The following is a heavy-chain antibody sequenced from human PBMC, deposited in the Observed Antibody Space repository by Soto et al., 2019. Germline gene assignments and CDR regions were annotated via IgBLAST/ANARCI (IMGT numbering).Heavy chain of an antibody. Sequence: ASVKVSCKASGGTFSSYAISWVRQAPGQGLEWMGGIIPIFGTANYAQKLQGRLTITRDTSASTAYMELRSLKSEDTAVYYCARIVYDSSGYNRYFDYWGQGTLVTVSS. J-gene: IGHJ4*02. D-gene: IGHD3-22*01. CDR1: GGTFSSYA. CDR2: IIPIFGTA. CDR3: ARIVYDSSGYNRYFDY. V-gene: IGHV1-69*05.